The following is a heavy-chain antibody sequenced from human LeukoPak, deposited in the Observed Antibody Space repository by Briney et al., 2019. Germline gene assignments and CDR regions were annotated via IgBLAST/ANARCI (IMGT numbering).Heavy chain of an antibody. CDR3: ARDHGSYYYFDY. V-gene: IGHV3-30-3*01. CDR2: ISYDGSNK. D-gene: IGHD1-26*01. CDR1: GFTFSSYA. Sequence: PGGSLRLSCAASGFTFSSYAMHWVRQAPGKGLGWVAVISYDGSNKYYADSVKGRFTISRDNSKNTLYLQMNSLRAEDTAVYYCARDHGSYYYFDYWGQGTLVTVS. J-gene: IGHJ4*02.